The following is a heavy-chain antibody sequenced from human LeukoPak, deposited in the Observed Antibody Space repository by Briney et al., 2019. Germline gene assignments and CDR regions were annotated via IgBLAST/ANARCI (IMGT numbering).Heavy chain of an antibody. D-gene: IGHD6-6*01. CDR1: GFSFSNFG. Sequence: PGGSLRLSCAASGFSFSNFGTQWVRQAPGKGLEYVSAIRANGGSTYYANSVKGRFTISRDISKNTLYLQMGSLRAEDMAVYYCARVWQLGGYCMDVWGKGTTVTVSS. J-gene: IGHJ6*03. CDR3: ARVWQLGGYCMDV. CDR2: IRANGGST. V-gene: IGHV3-64*01.